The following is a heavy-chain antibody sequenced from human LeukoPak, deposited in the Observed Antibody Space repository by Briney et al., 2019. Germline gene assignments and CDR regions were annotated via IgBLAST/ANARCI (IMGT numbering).Heavy chain of an antibody. Sequence: GGSLRLSCAASGFTFSSYAMSWVRQAPGKGLEWVSAISGSGGSTYYADSVKGRFTISRDNSKNTLYLQMNSLRAEATAVYYCAKDFWVLEWLSFDYWGQGTLVTVSS. CDR2: ISGSGGST. D-gene: IGHD3-3*01. V-gene: IGHV3-23*01. CDR3: AKDFWVLEWLSFDY. CDR1: GFTFSSYA. J-gene: IGHJ4*02.